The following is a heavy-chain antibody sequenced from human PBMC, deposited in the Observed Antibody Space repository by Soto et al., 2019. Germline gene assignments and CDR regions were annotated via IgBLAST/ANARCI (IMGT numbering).Heavy chain of an antibody. D-gene: IGHD6-13*01. V-gene: IGHV1-18*01. CDR1: GYTLSSYG. J-gene: IGHJ4*02. CDR3: ARAPRTIAATGSLVY. Sequence: QVQLVQSGAEMKEPGASVKVSCKASGYTLSSYGISWVRQAPGQGLEWMGWISAYNGDTNYAQKLQGRVTMTTDTSTNTAYMEVRRLRFDDTAVYYCARAPRTIAATGSLVYWGQGTLVTVSS. CDR2: ISAYNGDT.